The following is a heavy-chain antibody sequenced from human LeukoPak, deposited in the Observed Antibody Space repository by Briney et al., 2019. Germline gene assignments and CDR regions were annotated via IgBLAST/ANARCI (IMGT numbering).Heavy chain of an antibody. V-gene: IGHV3-9*01. J-gene: IGHJ4*02. CDR1: GFTFDDYA. Sequence: PGGSLRLSCAASGFTFDDYAMHWVRQAPGKGLEWVSGISWNSGSIGYADSVKGRFTISRDNAKNSLYLQMNSLRAEDTALYYCAKDRERELLSGFDYWGQGTLVTVSS. D-gene: IGHD1-26*01. CDR2: ISWNSGSI. CDR3: AKDRERELLSGFDY.